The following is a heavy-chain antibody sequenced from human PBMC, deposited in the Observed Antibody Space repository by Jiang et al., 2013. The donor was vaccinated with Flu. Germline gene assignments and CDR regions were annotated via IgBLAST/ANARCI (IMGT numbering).Heavy chain of an antibody. D-gene: IGHD2-2*01. J-gene: IGHJ5*02. V-gene: IGHV4-59*12. Sequence: PGLVKPSETLSLTCTVSGGSISSYYWSWIRQPPGKGLEWIGYIYYSGSTNYNPSLKSRVTISVDKSKNQFSLKLSSVTAADTAVYYCARAFRPLIVVVPVNWFDPWGQGTLVTVSS. CDR1: GGSISSYY. CDR2: IYYSGST. CDR3: ARAFRPLIVVVPVNWFDP.